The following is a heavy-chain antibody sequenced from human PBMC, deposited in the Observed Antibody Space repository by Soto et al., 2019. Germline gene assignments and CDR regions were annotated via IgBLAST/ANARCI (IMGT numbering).Heavy chain of an antibody. V-gene: IGHV3-7*01. CDR1: GFSINAYW. D-gene: IGHD2-15*01. Sequence: PGGSLRLCCSGFGFSINAYWMNWIRQNQGKGLEWVANINPEGNAKTYVDPVKGRFFVSRDNTRNSLDLQMTSLRVEDSAIYFCAAWDISNIWGQGILVTVSS. CDR3: AAWDISNI. J-gene: IGHJ4*02. CDR2: INPEGNAK.